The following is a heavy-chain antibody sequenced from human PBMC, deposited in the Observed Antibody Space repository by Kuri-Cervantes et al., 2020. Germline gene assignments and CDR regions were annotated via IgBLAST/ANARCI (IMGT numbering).Heavy chain of an antibody. CDR2: ISSSSSTI. Sequence: GGSLRLSCAASGFTFSSYSMNWVRQAPGKGLEWVSYISSSSSTIYYADSVKGRFTISRDNAKNTVYLRMDSLRAEDTAVYYCAKDITRDRSGYLIVGIGYFDYWGQGTLVTVSS. D-gene: IGHD3-22*01. V-gene: IGHV3-48*01. J-gene: IGHJ4*02. CDR3: AKDITRDRSGYLIVGIGYFDY. CDR1: GFTFSSYS.